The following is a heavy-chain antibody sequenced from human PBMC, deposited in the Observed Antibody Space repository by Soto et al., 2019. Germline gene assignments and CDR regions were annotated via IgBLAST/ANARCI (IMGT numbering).Heavy chain of an antibody. D-gene: IGHD3-22*01. CDR3: ARGPTYYYDNSGNYFLDY. CDR2: ISTYNGNT. J-gene: IGHJ4*02. V-gene: IGHV1-18*01. CDR1: GYTFTTYG. Sequence: QVQLVQSGAEVKKPGASVKVSCKASGYTFTTYGMSWVRQAPGQGLDWMGWISTYNGNTKYAERLQGRVTMTTDTTTSTADMERRSLRSDDTAVYYCARGPTYYYDNSGNYFLDYWGQGTLVTVSS.